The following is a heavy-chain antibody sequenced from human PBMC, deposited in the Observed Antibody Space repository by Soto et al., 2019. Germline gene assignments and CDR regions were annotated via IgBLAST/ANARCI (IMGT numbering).Heavy chain of an antibody. J-gene: IGHJ4*02. CDR1: GGSFSGYY. CDR2: INHSGST. D-gene: IGHD5-18*01. V-gene: IGHV4-34*01. Sequence: SETLSLTCAVYGGSFSGYYWSWIRQPPGKGLEWIGEINHSGSTNYNPSLKSRVTISVDTSKNQFSLKLSSVTAADTAVYYCARGGYSYRLFDYWGQGTLVTVSS. CDR3: ARGGYSYRLFDY.